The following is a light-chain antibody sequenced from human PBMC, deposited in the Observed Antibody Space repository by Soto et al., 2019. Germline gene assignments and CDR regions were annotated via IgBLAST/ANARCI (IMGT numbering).Light chain of an antibody. CDR3: SSYTSSSTLV. Sequence: QSALTQPASVSGSPGQSITISCTGTSSDVGGYNYVYWYQQHPGKAPKLMIYDVSNRPSGVSNRFPGSKSGNTASLTSSGLQAEDEADYYCSSYTSSSTLVFGGGTKLTVL. J-gene: IGLJ2*01. V-gene: IGLV2-14*01. CDR2: DVS. CDR1: SSDVGGYNY.